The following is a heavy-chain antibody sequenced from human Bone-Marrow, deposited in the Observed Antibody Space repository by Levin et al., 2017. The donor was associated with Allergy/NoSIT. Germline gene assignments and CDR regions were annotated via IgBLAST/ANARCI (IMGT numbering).Heavy chain of an antibody. Sequence: PGGSLRLSCSASGFTFSNYDMYWVRQGPEKGLEHVAAINSHNFYTTHADSVRGRFTISRDDAKNTLYLQMTSLRVDDTAVYYCVRAERGDTSVATSGYCAYWGQGTLVTVSS. J-gene: IGHJ4*02. CDR1: GFTFSNYD. V-gene: IGHV3-64D*06. D-gene: IGHD6-19*01. CDR2: INSHNFYT. CDR3: VRAERGDTSVATSGYCAY.